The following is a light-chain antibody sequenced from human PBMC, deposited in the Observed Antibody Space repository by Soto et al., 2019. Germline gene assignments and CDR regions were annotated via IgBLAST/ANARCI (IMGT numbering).Light chain of an antibody. CDR1: QRVSSY. V-gene: IGKV3-11*01. Sequence: EIVLTQSPATLSLSPGERATLSGRASQRVSSYLAWYQQKPGQAPRLLIYDASNRATGIPARFSGSGSGTDFTLTISSLEPEDFAVYYCQQRSNWPPGLTFGGGTKVEIK. J-gene: IGKJ4*01. CDR2: DAS. CDR3: QQRSNWPPGLT.